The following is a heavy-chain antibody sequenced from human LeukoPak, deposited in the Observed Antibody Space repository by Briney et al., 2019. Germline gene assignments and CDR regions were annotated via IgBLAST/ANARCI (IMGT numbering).Heavy chain of an antibody. V-gene: IGHV3-23*01. J-gene: IGHJ6*02. D-gene: IGHD4-11*01. CDR3: ANEYSKGDV. Sequence: SGGSLRLSCAASGFTFPNYVMSWVRQAPGKGLEWVSGISGSGGNTYYADSVKGRFTISRDNSKNTLYLQMNSLRAEDAAVYYCANEYSKGDVWGQGTTVTVSS. CDR1: GFTFPNYV. CDR2: ISGSGGNT.